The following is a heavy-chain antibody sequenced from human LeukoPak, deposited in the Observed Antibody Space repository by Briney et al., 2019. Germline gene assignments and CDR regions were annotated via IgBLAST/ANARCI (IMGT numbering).Heavy chain of an antibody. CDR3: AGSRGAVAGHAFDI. CDR1: GGSISSYY. Sequence: KPSETLSLTCAVSGGSISSYYWSWIRQPAGKGLEWIGRIYTSGSTNYNPSLKSRVTMSVDTSKNQFSLKLSSVTAADTAVYYCAGSRGAVAGHAFDIWGQGTMVTVSS. J-gene: IGHJ3*02. V-gene: IGHV4-4*07. CDR2: IYTSGST. D-gene: IGHD6-19*01.